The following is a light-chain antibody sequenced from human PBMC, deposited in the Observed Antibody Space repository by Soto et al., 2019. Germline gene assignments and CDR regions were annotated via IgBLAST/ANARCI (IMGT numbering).Light chain of an antibody. Sequence: QSVLTQPPSASGSPGQSVTISCTGTSSDVGGYNYVSWYQQHPGKAPKLMIFEVSKRPSVVPDRFSGSKSGNTASLTVSGLQADDEADYHCSSYAGSTNVVFGGGTKLTVL. CDR3: SSYAGSTNVV. J-gene: IGLJ3*02. CDR1: SSDVGGYNY. V-gene: IGLV2-8*01. CDR2: EVS.